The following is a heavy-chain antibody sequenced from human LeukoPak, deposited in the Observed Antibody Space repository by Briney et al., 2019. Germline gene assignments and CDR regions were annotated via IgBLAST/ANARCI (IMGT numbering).Heavy chain of an antibody. CDR2: VYPGDSDT. D-gene: IGHD4-23*01. CDR1: VYSFTSYW. CDR3: ARHVGGDDAFDI. V-gene: IGHV5-51*01. J-gene: IGHJ3*02. Sequence: GESLKISCKGSVYSFTSYWIGWGRQMPGKGLEWMGIVYPGDSDTRDSPAFQGQVTISADKSISTAYLQWSSLKASETAMYYCARHVGGDDAFDIWGQGTMVTVSS.